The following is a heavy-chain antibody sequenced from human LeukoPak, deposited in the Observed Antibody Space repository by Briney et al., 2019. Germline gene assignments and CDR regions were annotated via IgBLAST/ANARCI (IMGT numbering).Heavy chain of an antibody. CDR1: GFTFSSYS. CDR3: ASPVIVTKRNYYYGMDV. V-gene: IGHV3-21*01. CDR2: ISSSSSYI. Sequence: GGSLRLSCAASGFTFSSYSMNWVRQAPGKGLEWVPSISSSSSYIYYADSVKGRFTISRDNAKNSLYLQMNSLRAEDTAVYYCASPVIVTKRNYYYGMDVWGKGTTVTVSS. J-gene: IGHJ6*04. D-gene: IGHD2-15*01.